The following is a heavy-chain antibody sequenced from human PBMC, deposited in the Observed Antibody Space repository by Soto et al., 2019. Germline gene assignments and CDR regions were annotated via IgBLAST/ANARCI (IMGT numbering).Heavy chain of an antibody. Sequence: SETLSLTCTVSGGSISSYYWSWIRQPPGKGLEWIGYIYYSGSTNYNPSLKSRVTISVDTSKNQFSLKLSSVTAADTAVYYCARMDGYNNGFDYWGQLPLGTVAS. CDR2: IYYSGST. CDR3: ARMDGYNNGFDY. CDR1: GGSISSYY. V-gene: IGHV4-59*01. J-gene: IGHJ4*02. D-gene: IGHD5-18*01.